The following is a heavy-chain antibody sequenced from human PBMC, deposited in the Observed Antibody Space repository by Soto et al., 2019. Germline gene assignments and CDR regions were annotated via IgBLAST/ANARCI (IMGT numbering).Heavy chain of an antibody. CDR2: ISYDGSKK. J-gene: IGHJ4*02. Sequence: QVQLVESGGGVVQPGRSLRLSCAASGFTFSSYGMHWVRQAPGKGLEWVAVISYDGSKKYYEDSVKGRFTISRDNSKNTLYLKMNSLRAEETAVYYCAKDYSVARGEGDGSFDYWGQGTMVTVSS. CDR3: AKDYSVARGEGDGSFDY. V-gene: IGHV3-30*18. D-gene: IGHD3-10*01. CDR1: GFTFSSYG.